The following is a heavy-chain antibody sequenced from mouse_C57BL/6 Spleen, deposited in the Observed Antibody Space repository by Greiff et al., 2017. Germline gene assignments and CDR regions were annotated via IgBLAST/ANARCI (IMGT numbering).Heavy chain of an antibody. CDR2: IYPGDGDT. V-gene: IGHV1-80*01. J-gene: IGHJ2*01. D-gene: IGHD1-1*01. CDR3: ARKETTVLDY. CDR1: GYAFSSYW. Sequence: QVHVKQSGAELVKPGASVKISCKASGYAFSSYWMNWVKQRPGKGLEWIGQIYPGDGDTNYNGKFKGKATLTADKSSSTAYMQLSSLTSEDSAVYFCARKETTVLDYWGQGTTLTVSS.